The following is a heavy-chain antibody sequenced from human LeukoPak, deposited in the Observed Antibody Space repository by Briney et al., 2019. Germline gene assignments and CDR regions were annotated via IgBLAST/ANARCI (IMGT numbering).Heavy chain of an antibody. D-gene: IGHD2-2*01. V-gene: IGHV3-9*01. Sequence: GGSLRLSCAASGFTFNDYAMHWVRQAPGKGLEWVSGISWGSGTRGYADSVKGRFTISRDNAKNSLYLQMNSLRAEDTALYYCAKVSRRGPSKFFQHWGQGTLVTVSS. CDR3: AKVSRRGPSKFFQH. CDR2: ISWGSGTR. CDR1: GFTFNDYA. J-gene: IGHJ1*01.